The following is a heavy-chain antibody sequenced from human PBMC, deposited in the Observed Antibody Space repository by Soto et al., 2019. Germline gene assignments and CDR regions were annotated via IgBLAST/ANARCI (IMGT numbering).Heavy chain of an antibody. CDR2: INHSGST. V-gene: IGHV4-34*01. J-gene: IGHJ6*02. D-gene: IGHD6-19*01. CDR3: ARSQAVAGFRYYYYYYGMDV. Sequence: SETLSLTCAVYGGSFSGYYWSWIRQPPGKGLEWIGEINHSGSTNYNPSLKSRVTISVDTSKNQFSLKLSSVTAADTAVYYCARSQAVAGFRYYYYYYGMDVWGQGTTVTVSS. CDR1: GGSFSGYY.